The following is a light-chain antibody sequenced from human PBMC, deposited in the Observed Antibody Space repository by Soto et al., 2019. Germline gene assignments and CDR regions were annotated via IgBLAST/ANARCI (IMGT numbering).Light chain of an antibody. CDR1: SSDVGGYNY. CDR2: EVS. CDR3: SSYAGSNNPYV. Sequence: QSVLTQPPSASGSPGQSVTISCTGTSSDVGGYNYVSWYQQHPGKAPKPMIYEVSKRPSGVPDRFSGSKSGNTASLTVSGLQAEDEADYYCSSYAGSNNPYVFGTGTKLTVL. V-gene: IGLV2-8*01. J-gene: IGLJ1*01.